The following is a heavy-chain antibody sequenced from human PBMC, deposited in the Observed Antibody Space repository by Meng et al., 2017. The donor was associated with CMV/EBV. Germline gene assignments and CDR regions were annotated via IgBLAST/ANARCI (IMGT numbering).Heavy chain of an antibody. CDR3: AKERKAYYDILTADYGMDV. D-gene: IGHD3-9*01. CDR1: GLTFSSYA. CDR2: ISGSGGST. V-gene: IGHV3-23*01. Sequence: LSLTCAASGLTFSSYAMSWVRQAPGKGLEWVSAISGSGGSTYYADSVKGRFTISRDNSKNTLYLQMNSLRAEDTAVYYCAKERKAYYDILTADYGMDVWGQGTTVTVSS. J-gene: IGHJ6*02.